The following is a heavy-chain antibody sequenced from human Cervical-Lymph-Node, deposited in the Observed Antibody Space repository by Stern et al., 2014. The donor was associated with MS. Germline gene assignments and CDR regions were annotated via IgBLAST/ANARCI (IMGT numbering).Heavy chain of an antibody. CDR3: ARDRGYSGMDV. Sequence: VQLVESGGGLVKPGGSLRLSCAASGFTFSDYYMSWIRPAPGKGLEWVSYISGVGATKYYADSVQGRFTISRDNAKNSLYLQMNTLRAEDTAVYYCARDRGYSGMDVWGQGTTVTVSS. CDR1: GFTFSDYY. D-gene: IGHD2-15*01. J-gene: IGHJ6*02. CDR2: ISGVGATK. V-gene: IGHV3-11*01.